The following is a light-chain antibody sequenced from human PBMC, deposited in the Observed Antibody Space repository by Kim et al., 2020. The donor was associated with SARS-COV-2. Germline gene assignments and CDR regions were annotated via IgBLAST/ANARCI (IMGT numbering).Light chain of an antibody. CDR1: QTVINNY. J-gene: IGKJ2*03. CDR2: GAS. CDR3: QQFGSSPPYS. V-gene: IGKV3-20*01. Sequence: PSERAALTCLTSQTVINNYLAWYQQKPGKAPRLFVYGASTRATDIADRFSGSGSGTEFTLTINKVEPEDFAVYYCQQFGSSPPYSFGQGTKFEI.